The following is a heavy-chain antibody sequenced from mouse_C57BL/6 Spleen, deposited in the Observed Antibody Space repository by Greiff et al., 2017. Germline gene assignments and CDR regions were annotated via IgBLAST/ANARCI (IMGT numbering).Heavy chain of an antibody. CDR1: GYTFTSYW. V-gene: IGHV1-61*01. J-gene: IGHJ2*01. Sequence: QVQLKQPGAELVRPGSSVKLSCKASGYTFTSYWMDWVKQRPGQGLEWIGNIYPSDSETHYNQKFKDKATLTVDKSSSTADMQLSSLTSEDSAVYYCERSYYGNYEDYWGQGTTRTVSS. CDR2: IYPSDSET. D-gene: IGHD2-1*01. CDR3: ERSYYGNYEDY.